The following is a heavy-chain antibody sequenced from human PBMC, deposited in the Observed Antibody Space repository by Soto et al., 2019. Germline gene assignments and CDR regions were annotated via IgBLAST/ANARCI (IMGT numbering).Heavy chain of an antibody. CDR1: GFTFSSYW. D-gene: IGHD6-13*01. V-gene: IGHV3-74*01. J-gene: IGHJ3*02. CDR3: ARVSSREQLDAFDI. Sequence: GGSLRLSCAASGFTFSSYWMHWVRQAPGKGLVWVSRINSDGSSTSYADSVKGRFTISRDNAKNTLYLQMNSLRAEDTAVYYCARVSSREQLDAFDIWGQGTMVTVSS. CDR2: INSDGSST.